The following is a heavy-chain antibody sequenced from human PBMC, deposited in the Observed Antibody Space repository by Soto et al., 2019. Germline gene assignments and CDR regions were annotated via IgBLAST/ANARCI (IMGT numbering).Heavy chain of an antibody. D-gene: IGHD4-17*01. J-gene: IGHJ4*02. CDR3: ARRPVRPYYFDY. CDR2: IYYSGST. CDR1: CGSIRSSSYY. V-gene: IGHV4-39*01. Sequence: SETLSLTCTVSCGSIRSSSYYWGWVRQPPGKGLEWIGSIYYSGSTYYNPSLKSRVTISVDTSKNQFSLKLSSVTAADTAVYYCARRPVRPYYFDYWGQGTLVTVSS.